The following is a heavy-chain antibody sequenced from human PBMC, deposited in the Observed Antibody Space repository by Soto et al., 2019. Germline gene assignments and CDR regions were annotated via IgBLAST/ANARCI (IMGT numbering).Heavy chain of an antibody. CDR2: ISSSSSYI. CDR3: ARSRLPSFAGFDP. CDR1: GFTFSRYS. J-gene: IGHJ5*02. D-gene: IGHD6-6*01. V-gene: IGHV3-21*01. Sequence: PGGSLRLSCAASGFTFSRYSMNWVRQAPGKGLEWVSSISSSSSYIYYADSVKGRFTISRDNAKNSLYLQLNSLRVEDTAVDYCARSRLPSFAGFDPWGQGTLVTVSS.